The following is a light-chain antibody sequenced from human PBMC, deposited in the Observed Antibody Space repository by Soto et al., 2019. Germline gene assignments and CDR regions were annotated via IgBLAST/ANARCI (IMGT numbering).Light chain of an antibody. J-gene: IGKJ1*01. CDR1: QSVRSN. Sequence: EMVLTQSPGTLSLSPGERATLSCRASQSVRSNLAWYQQKPGQAPRLLIYGATTRATGIPARFSGSGSGTEFTLTISSLQSEDFAVYYCQQYNDWWTFGQGTKVDIK. CDR2: GAT. CDR3: QQYNDWWT. V-gene: IGKV3-15*01.